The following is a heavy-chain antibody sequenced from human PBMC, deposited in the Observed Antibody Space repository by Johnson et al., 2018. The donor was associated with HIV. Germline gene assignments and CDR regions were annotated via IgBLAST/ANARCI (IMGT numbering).Heavy chain of an antibody. CDR2: ISYDGSNK. CDR1: GFTFSSYA. Sequence: VQLVESGGGVVQPGRSLRLSCAASGFTFSSYAMHWVRQAPGKGLELVAVISYDGSNKYYADFVKGRFTVSRDNSKNTMYLEMNSLRSEDTSVYYCARERSLNEYSSSWDAFDIWGQGTMVTVS. J-gene: IGHJ3*02. V-gene: IGHV3-30*04. D-gene: IGHD6-6*01. CDR3: ARERSLNEYSSSWDAFDI.